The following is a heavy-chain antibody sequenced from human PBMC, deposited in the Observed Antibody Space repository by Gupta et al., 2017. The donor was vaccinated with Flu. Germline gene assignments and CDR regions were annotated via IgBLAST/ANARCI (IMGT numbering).Heavy chain of an antibody. V-gene: IGHV1-69*02. CDR3: ARGYYGGNSPETY. J-gene: IGHJ4*02. D-gene: IGHD4-17*01. CDR1: GGTFSSYT. CDR2: IIPILGIA. Sequence: QVQLVQSGAEVKKPGSSVKVSCKASGGTFSSYTISWVRQAPGQGLEWMGRIIPILGIANYAQKFQGRVTITADKSTSTAYMELSSLRSEDTAVYYCARGYYGGNSPETYWGQGTLVTVSS.